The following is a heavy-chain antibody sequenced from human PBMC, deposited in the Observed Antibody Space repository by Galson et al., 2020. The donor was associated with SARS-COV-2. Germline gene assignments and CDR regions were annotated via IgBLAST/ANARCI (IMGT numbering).Heavy chain of an antibody. V-gene: IGHV5-51*01. J-gene: IGHJ4*02. Sequence: GESLKISCKGSGYSFSNYWIGWVRQMPGKGLEWMGIIYPGDSDTKYSPSFQGQVTISADQSISTAYLQWSSLEASDTAMYYCARRAYGSGSYYFDYWGQGTLVTVSS. D-gene: IGHD3-10*01. CDR1: GYSFSNYW. CDR2: IYPGDSDT. CDR3: ARRAYGSGSYYFDY.